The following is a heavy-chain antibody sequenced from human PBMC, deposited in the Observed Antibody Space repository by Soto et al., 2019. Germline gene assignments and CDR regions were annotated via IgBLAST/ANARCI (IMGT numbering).Heavy chain of an antibody. J-gene: IGHJ5*02. V-gene: IGHV1-46*01. CDR3: ARDLAAGDL. Sequence: ASGKVSCKASGYTFINYYIHWVRQAPGQGLEWMAIINPMGGSTNYAQEFQGRVTLTSDTSTSTVYMELSSLRFEDTALFYCARDLAAGDLWGQGTLVTVSS. D-gene: IGHD2-15*01. CDR2: INPMGGST. CDR1: GYTFINYY.